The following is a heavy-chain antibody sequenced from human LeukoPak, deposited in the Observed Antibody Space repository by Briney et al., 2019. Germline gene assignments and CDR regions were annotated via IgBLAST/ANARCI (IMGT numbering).Heavy chain of an antibody. CDR1: GFTFSSYS. Sequence: AGGSLRLSCAASGFTFSSYSMNWVRRAPGKGLEWVSSISTSSSYIYYADSVKGRFTISRDNAKNSLYLQMNSLRAEDTALYYCARGAVVVAATDDAFEIWGQGTMTVSS. J-gene: IGHJ3*02. CDR2: ISTSSSYI. V-gene: IGHV3-21*01. D-gene: IGHD2-15*01. CDR3: ARGAVVVAATDDAFEI.